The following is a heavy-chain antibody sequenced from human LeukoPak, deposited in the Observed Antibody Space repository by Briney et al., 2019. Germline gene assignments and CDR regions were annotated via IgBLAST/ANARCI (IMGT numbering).Heavy chain of an antibody. D-gene: IGHD3-10*01. CDR1: GFTFSGYS. CDR2: ISSSSSYI. J-gene: IGHJ5*02. Sequence: GGSLRLSCAASGFTFSGYSMNWVRQAPGKGLEWVSSISSSSSYIYYADSVKGRFTISRDNAKNSLYLQMNSLRAEDTAVYYCARPYGSGRGWWFDPWGQGTLVTVSS. V-gene: IGHV3-21*01. CDR3: ARPYGSGRGWWFDP.